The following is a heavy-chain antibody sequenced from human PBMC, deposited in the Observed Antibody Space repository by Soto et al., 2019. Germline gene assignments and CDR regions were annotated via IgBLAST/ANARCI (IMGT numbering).Heavy chain of an antibody. D-gene: IGHD6-13*01. V-gene: IGHV1-18*01. CDR3: ARVGVLAAAGISGWFDP. CDR2: ISAYNGNT. Sequence: ASVKVSCKASGYTFTSYGISWVRQAPGQGLEWMGWISAYNGNTNYAQKLQGRVTMTTDTSTSTAYMELGSLRSDDTAVYYCARVGVLAAAGISGWFDPWGQGTLVTVSS. J-gene: IGHJ5*02. CDR1: GYTFTSYG.